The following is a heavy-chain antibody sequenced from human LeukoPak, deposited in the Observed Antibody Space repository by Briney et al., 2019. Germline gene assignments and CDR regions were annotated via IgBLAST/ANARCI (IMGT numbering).Heavy chain of an antibody. V-gene: IGHV3-30-3*01. J-gene: IGHJ1*01. D-gene: IGHD5-24*01. CDR1: GFTFRSYA. CDR2: ISYDGSNK. Sequence: GGSLRLSCAASGFTFRSYAMHWVRQAPGKGLEWVAVISYDGSNKYYADSVKGRFTISRDNSKNTLYLQMNSLRAEDTAVYYCARHEMATIFLTHFQHWGQGTLVTVSS. CDR3: ARHEMATIFLTHFQH.